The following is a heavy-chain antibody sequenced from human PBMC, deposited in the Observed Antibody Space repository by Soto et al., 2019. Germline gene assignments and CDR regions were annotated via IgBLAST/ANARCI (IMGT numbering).Heavy chain of an antibody. CDR3: AKGGSPKYSGYDWGWFDP. Sequence: EVQLVESGGGLVQPGRSLRLSCAASGFTFDDYAMHWVRQAPGKGLEWVSGISRNSGSIGYADSVKGRFTISRDNAKNSLYLQMNSLRAEDTALYYCAKGGSPKYSGYDWGWFDPWGQGTLVTVSS. D-gene: IGHD5-12*01. V-gene: IGHV3-9*01. CDR2: ISRNSGSI. CDR1: GFTFDDYA. J-gene: IGHJ5*02.